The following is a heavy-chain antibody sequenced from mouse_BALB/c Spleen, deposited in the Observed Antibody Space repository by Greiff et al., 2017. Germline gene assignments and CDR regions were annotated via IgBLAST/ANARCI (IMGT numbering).Heavy chain of an antibody. V-gene: IGHV2-6-7*01. CDR1: GFSLTGYG. Sequence: VKLVESGPGLVAPSQSLSITCTVSGFSLTGYGVNWVRQPPGKGLEWLGMIWGDGSTDYNSALKSRLSSSKDNSKSQVFLKMNSLQTDDTARYYCARLYYGSIYAMDYWGQGTSVTVSS. D-gene: IGHD1-1*01. CDR3: ARLYYGSIYAMDY. CDR2: IWGDGST. J-gene: IGHJ4*01.